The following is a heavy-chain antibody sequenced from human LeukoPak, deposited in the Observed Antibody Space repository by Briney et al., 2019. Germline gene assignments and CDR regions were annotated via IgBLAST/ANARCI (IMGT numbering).Heavy chain of an antibody. CDR3: ARAPHSYDSGTYSVQHYFDL. CDR2: IHYSGTT. CDR1: GGSISAYY. J-gene: IGHJ2*01. V-gene: IGHV4-59*01. Sequence: SETLSLTCTVSGGSISAYYWSWIRQPPGKGLEWIGYIHYSGTTNYYPSLKSRVTIALDTSKNQFSLKLNSVTAADTAVYYCARAPHSYDSGTYSVQHYFDLWGRGTLVTVSS. D-gene: IGHD3-22*01.